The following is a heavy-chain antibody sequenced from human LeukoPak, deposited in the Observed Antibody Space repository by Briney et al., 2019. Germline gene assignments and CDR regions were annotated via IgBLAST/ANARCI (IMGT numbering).Heavy chain of an antibody. CDR1: GGSISSGNYY. Sequence: SETLSLTCTVSGGSISSGNYYWSWIRQHPGKGLEWIGYIYYSGSTYYNPSLKSRVTISVDTSKNQFSLKLSSVTAADTAVYYCAREGASSGSYKHWGQGTLVTVSS. V-gene: IGHV4-31*03. J-gene: IGHJ4*02. CDR2: IYYSGST. CDR3: AREGASSGSYKH. D-gene: IGHD3-10*01.